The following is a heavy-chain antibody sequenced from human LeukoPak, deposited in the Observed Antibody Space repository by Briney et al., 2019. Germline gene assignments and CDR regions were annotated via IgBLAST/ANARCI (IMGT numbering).Heavy chain of an antibody. CDR3: ARMEYYDSSGAHLYYFDY. CDR2: IIPIFGTA. CDR1: GGTFSSYA. J-gene: IGHJ4*02. V-gene: IGHV1-69*13. D-gene: IGHD3-22*01. Sequence: ASVKVSCKASGGTFSSYAISWVRQAPGQGLEWMGGIIPIFGTANYAQKFQGRVTITADESTSTAYMELSSLRSEDTAVYYCARMEYYDSSGAHLYYFDYWGQGTLVTVSS.